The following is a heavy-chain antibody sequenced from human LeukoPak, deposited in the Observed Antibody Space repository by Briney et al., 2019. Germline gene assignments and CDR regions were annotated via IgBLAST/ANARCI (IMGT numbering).Heavy chain of an antibody. J-gene: IGHJ4*02. V-gene: IGHV3-9*01. CDR3: AKARTGDSITILGD. Sequence: GGSLRLSCAASGFTFDDYAMHWVRQAPGKGLEWVSGISWNSGSIGYADSVKGRFTISRDNAKNSLYLQMNSLRAEDTALYYCAKARTGDSITILGDWGQGTLVTVSS. CDR2: ISWNSGSI. D-gene: IGHD3-3*01. CDR1: GFTFDDYA.